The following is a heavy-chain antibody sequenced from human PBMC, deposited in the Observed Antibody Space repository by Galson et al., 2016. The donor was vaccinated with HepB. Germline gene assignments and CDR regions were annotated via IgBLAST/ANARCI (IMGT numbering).Heavy chain of an antibody. CDR2: TYYRSKWYN. Sequence: CAISGDSVSTNIASWNRIRQSPSRGLEWLGRTYYRSKWYNEYALSVRSRITITPDTSKNQFSLQLISVTPEDTAVYFCARRSAPLGNFDIWGQGTAVTVSS. J-gene: IGHJ3*02. CDR3: ARRSAPLGNFDI. V-gene: IGHV6-1*01. CDR1: GDSVSTNIAS. D-gene: IGHD2-15*01.